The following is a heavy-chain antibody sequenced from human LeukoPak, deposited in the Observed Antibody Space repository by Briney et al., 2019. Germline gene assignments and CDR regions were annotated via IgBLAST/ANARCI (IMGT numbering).Heavy chain of an antibody. Sequence: SETLSLTCTVSGGSISSSSYYWGWIRQPPGKELEWIGSIYYSGSTYYNPSLKSRVTISVDTSKKQFSLKLRSVTAADTAVYYCARYCSSTSCYSGNYYFDYWGQGTLVTVSS. V-gene: IGHV4-39*01. CDR3: ARYCSSTSCYSGNYYFDY. D-gene: IGHD2-2*02. J-gene: IGHJ4*02. CDR1: GGSISSSSYY. CDR2: IYYSGST.